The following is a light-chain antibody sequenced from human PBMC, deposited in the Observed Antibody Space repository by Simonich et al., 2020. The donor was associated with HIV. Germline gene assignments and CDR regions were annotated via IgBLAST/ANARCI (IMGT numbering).Light chain of an antibody. CDR3: QQYYNTPQT. Sequence: IVMTQSPDSLAVSLGERATINCKSSQSILYSSNHKNHLAWYQQNPGHPPRLLIYWASTRESGVPDRFSGSGSGTDFTLTISSLQAEDVAVYYCQQYYNTPQTFGQGTKVEIK. J-gene: IGKJ1*01. V-gene: IGKV4-1*01. CDR2: WAS. CDR1: QSILYSSNHKNH.